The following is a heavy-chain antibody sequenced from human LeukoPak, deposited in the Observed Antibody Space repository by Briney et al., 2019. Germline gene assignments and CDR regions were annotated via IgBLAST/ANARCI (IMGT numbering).Heavy chain of an antibody. D-gene: IGHD3-22*01. CDR1: GYSISIAFY. CDR2: ISHSGTT. CDR3: ARGFDYYDSSGYLSNWYFDL. J-gene: IGHJ2*01. Sequence: SETLSLTCTVSGYSISIAFYWGWIRQPPGEGLGWIGRISHSGTTYYNPSLKSRVTISVDTSKTQFSLKLSSVTAADTAVYYCARGFDYYDSSGYLSNWYFDLWGRGTLVTVSS. V-gene: IGHV4-38-2*02.